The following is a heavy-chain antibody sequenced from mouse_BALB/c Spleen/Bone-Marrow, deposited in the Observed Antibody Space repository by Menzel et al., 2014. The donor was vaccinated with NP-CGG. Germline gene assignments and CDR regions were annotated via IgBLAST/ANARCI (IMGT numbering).Heavy chain of an antibody. Sequence: EVQLVESGGGLVQPKGSLKLSCAASGFTFNTYAMNWVRQAPGKGLEWVARIRSKSNNYATYYADSVKDRFTISRDDSQSMLYLQMNNLKTEDTAMYYCARYYGSSYYYAMDYWGQGTSVTVSS. J-gene: IGHJ4*01. V-gene: IGHV10-1*02. CDR1: GFTFNTYA. D-gene: IGHD1-1*01. CDR3: ARYYGSSYYYAMDY. CDR2: IRSKSNNYAT.